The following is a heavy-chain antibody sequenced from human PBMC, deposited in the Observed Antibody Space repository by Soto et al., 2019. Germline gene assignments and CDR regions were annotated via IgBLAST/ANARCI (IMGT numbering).Heavy chain of an antibody. CDR2: ICSDSGDI. V-gene: IGHV3-43*01. D-gene: IGHD2-21*02. CDR1: GFNFNRFT. CDR3: AKERDCGGVCFYFDF. J-gene: IGHJ4*02. Sequence: VQLVESGGLVVPPGGSLRLSCAASGFNFNRFTMHWLRQTPERGLEWVSYICSDSGDIKYADSVRGRFTISRDNSENSVYLHLNSLRTEDTALYYCAKERDCGGVCFYFDFWGQGTLVTVSS.